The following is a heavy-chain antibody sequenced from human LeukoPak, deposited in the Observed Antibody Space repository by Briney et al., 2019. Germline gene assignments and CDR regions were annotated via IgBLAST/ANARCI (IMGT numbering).Heavy chain of an antibody. CDR2: IYYSGST. CDR1: GGSISSYY. CDR3: ARGDIAAAGPIDY. Sequence: PSETLSLTCTVSGGSISSYYWSWIRQPPGKGLEWIGYIYYSGSTNYNPSLKSRVTISVDTSKNQFSLKLSSVTAADTAVYYCARGDIAAAGPIDYWGQGTLVTVSS. J-gene: IGHJ4*02. D-gene: IGHD6-13*01. V-gene: IGHV4-59*01.